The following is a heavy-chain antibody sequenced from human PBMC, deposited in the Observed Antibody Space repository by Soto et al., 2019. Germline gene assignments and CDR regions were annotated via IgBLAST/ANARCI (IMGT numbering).Heavy chain of an antibody. J-gene: IGHJ6*03. D-gene: IGHD3-10*01. V-gene: IGHV4-34*01. CDR1: GGSFSDYF. CDR3: ARGSTMVRGVIIKGSYMDV. Sequence: SETLSLTCAVYGGSFSDYFWSWIRQPPGTGLEWIGEINHSGSTNCNPSLKSRVTISVDTSKNQFSLKLSSVTAADTAVYYCARGSTMVRGVIIKGSYMDVWAKGTTVTVSS. CDR2: INHSGST.